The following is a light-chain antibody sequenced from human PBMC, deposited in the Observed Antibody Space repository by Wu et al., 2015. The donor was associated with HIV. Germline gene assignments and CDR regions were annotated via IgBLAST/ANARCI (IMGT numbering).Light chain of an antibody. CDR1: QSVSSN. J-gene: IGKJ2*03. CDR3: QQYGNSPYS. V-gene: IGKV3-15*01. CDR2: GAS. Sequence: EIVMTQSPATLSVSPGERGTLFCRATQSVSSNLAWYQQKPGQAPRLLIHGASTRATGIPARFSGSGSGTDFTLTISRLEPEDFAVYYCQQYGNSPYSFGQGTKLEIK.